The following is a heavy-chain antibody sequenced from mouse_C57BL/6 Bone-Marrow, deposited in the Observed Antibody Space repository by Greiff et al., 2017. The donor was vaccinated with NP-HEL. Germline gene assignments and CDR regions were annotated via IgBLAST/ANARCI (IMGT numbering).Heavy chain of an antibody. CDR2: IDPETGGT. CDR1: GYTFTDYE. CDR3: TRDRGSRAPFAY. Sequence: LQESGAELVRPGASVTLSCKASGYTFTDYEMHWVKQTPVHGLEWIGAIDPETGGTAYNQKFKGKAILTADKSSSTAYMELRSLTSEDSAVYYCTRDRGSRAPFAYWGQGTLVTVSA. D-gene: IGHD1-1*01. J-gene: IGHJ3*01. V-gene: IGHV1-15*01.